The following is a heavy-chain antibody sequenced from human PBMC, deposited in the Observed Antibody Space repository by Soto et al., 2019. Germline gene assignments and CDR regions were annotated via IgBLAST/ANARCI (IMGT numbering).Heavy chain of an antibody. CDR1: GDTFIKYD. CDR3: ARRKERSGPNYFDV. Sequence: QVQLVQSGAEVKKPGASVKVSCKASGDTFIKYDINWVRQATGQGLEWMGWMNPSNGNAGYAKNFRGRVTMTSNTSITTAYMELSGLRYEDTAVYYCARRKERSGPNYFDVWGQGTLVTVSS. J-gene: IGHJ4*02. CDR2: MNPSNGNA. V-gene: IGHV1-8*01. D-gene: IGHD6-25*01.